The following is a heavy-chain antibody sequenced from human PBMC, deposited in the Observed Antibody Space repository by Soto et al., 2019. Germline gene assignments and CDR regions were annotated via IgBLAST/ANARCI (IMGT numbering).Heavy chain of an antibody. V-gene: IGHV4-59*01. Sequence: SETLSLTCTVSGGSISSYYWSWIRQPPGKGLEWIGYIYYSGSTNYNPSLKSRVTISVDTSKNQFSLKLSSVTAADTAVYYCARDGLGVTGDRYWYFDLWGRGTLVTVSS. CDR1: GGSISSYY. CDR2: IYYSGST. CDR3: ARDGLGVTGDRYWYFDL. J-gene: IGHJ2*01. D-gene: IGHD7-27*01.